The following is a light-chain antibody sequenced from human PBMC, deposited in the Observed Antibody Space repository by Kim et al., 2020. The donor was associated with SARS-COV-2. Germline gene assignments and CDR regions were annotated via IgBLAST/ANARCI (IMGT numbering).Light chain of an antibody. CDR2: QDS. CDR1: KLGDKY. V-gene: IGLV3-1*01. Sequence: VYPRQTASITCAGDKLGDKYACWYQQKPGQAPVLVIYQDSKRPSGIPERFSGSNSGNTATLTISGTQAMDEADYYCQAWDSSTAVFGGGTQLTVL. J-gene: IGLJ2*01. CDR3: QAWDSSTAV.